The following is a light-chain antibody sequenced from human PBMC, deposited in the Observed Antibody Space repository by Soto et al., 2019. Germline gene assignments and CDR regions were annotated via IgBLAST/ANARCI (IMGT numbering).Light chain of an antibody. Sequence: QSALTQPASVSGSPGQSITISCTGSSSDIGAYNYVSWFQQYPGKAPKPIISEVSNRPSGVSNRFSGSKSGTAASLTISGLQTEDEADYSCFSFTTDLNHVFGTGTKVAVL. CDR3: FSFTTDLNHV. V-gene: IGLV2-14*01. CDR2: EVS. J-gene: IGLJ1*01. CDR1: SSDIGAYNY.